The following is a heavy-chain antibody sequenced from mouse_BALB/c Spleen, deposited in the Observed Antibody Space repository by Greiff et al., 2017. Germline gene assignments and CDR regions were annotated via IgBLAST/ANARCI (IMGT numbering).Heavy chain of an antibody. CDR1: GYTFTSYW. D-gene: IGHD2-4*01. J-gene: IGHJ2*01. Sequence: VQLQQSGTVLVRPGASVKMSCKASGYTFTSYWMHWVKQRPGQGLGWIGAIYPGNSDTSYNQKFKGRAKLTAVTSTSTAYMELSILTTEDSAGYYYTNRGCDYGLDYWGQGTTLTVSS. V-gene: IGHV1-5*01. CDR2: IYPGNSDT. CDR3: TNRGCDYGLDY.